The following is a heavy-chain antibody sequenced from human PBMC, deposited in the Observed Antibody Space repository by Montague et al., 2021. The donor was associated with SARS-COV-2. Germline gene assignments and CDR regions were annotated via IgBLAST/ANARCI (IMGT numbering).Heavy chain of an antibody. CDR3: ARSSLLGAHQFDY. D-gene: IGHD3-16*01. CDR2: IYHSGNT. CDR1: GGSISSSNW. J-gene: IGHJ4*02. Sequence: SETLSLTCAVSGGSISSSNWWSWVRQPPGKGLEWIGEIYHSGNTNYNSSLQSRFTISVDKYKNQFSLMLSSVTAADTAVYYCARSSLLGAHQFDYWGQGTLVTVSS. V-gene: IGHV4-4*02.